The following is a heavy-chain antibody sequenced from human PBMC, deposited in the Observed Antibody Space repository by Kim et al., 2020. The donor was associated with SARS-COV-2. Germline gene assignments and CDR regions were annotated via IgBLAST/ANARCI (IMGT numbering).Heavy chain of an antibody. Sequence: GGSLRLSCAASGFTFSSYAMSWVRQAPGKGLEWVSAISGSGGSTYYADSVKGRFTISRDNSKNTLYLQMNSLRAEDTAVYYCAKDLWGHNHGRTTPDAFDIWGQGTMVTVSS. J-gene: IGHJ3*02. CDR1: GFTFSSYA. D-gene: IGHD3-16*01. CDR3: AKDLWGHNHGRTTPDAFDI. V-gene: IGHV3-23*01. CDR2: ISGSGGST.